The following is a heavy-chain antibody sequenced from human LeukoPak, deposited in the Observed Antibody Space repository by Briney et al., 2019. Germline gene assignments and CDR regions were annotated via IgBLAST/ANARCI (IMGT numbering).Heavy chain of an antibody. J-gene: IGHJ4*02. CDR2: ISGSGGST. CDR1: GFTFSSYG. Sequence: GGSLRLSCAASGFTFSSYGMSWVRQAPGKGLEWVSAISGSGGSTYYADSVKGRFTISRDNAKNSLYLQMNSLRAEETAVYYCARDRGGAYDLWSGYYAGYFDYWGQGTLVPVSS. CDR3: ARDRGGAYDLWSGYYAGYFDY. D-gene: IGHD3-3*01. V-gene: IGHV3-23*01.